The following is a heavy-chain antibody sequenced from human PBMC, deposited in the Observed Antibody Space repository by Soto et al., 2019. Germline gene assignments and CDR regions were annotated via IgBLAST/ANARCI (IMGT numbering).Heavy chain of an antibody. J-gene: IGHJ6*02. CDR2: ISGSGGST. CDR3: AKRVSTVTTYYYYGMDV. V-gene: IGHV3-23*01. D-gene: IGHD4-17*01. CDR1: GFTFSSYA. Sequence: EVQLLESGGGLVQPGGSLRLSCAASGFTFSSYAMSWVRQAPGKGLEWVSAISGSGGSTYYADSVKGRFTISRDNSKNTLYLQMNSLRAEDTAVYYCAKRVSTVTTYYYYGMDVWGQGTTVTVSS.